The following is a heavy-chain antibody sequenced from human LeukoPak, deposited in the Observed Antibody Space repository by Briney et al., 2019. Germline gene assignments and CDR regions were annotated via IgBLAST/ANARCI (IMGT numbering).Heavy chain of an antibody. D-gene: IGHD2-2*01. V-gene: IGHV3-9*01. J-gene: IGHJ6*04. CDR3: AKAYCSSTSCYALDV. CDR2: ISWNSGSI. Sequence: GGSLRLSCAASGFTFDDYAMHWVRQAPGKGLEWVSGISWNSGSIGYADSVKGRFTISRDNSKNTLYLQMNSLRAEDTAVYYCAKAYCSSTSCYALDVWGKGTTVTVSS. CDR1: GFTFDDYA.